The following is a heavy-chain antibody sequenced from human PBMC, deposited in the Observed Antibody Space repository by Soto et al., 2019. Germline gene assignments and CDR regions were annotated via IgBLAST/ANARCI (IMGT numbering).Heavy chain of an antibody. J-gene: IGHJ6*02. CDR2: MNPNSGNT. CDR1: GYTFTSYD. D-gene: IGHD1-7*01. CDR3: AADFKLELYGMDV. V-gene: IGHV1-8*01. Sequence: ASVKVSCKASGYTFTSYDINWVRQATGQGLEWMGWMNPNSGNTGYAQKFQERVTITRDMSTSTAYMELSSLRSEDTAVYYCAADFKLELYGMDVWGQGTTVTVSS.